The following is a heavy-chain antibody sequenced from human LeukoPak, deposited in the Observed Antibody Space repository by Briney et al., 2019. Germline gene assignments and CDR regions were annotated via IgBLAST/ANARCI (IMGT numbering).Heavy chain of an antibody. CDR2: ISGSGGTT. CDR3: AKGAYCGGDCDGYYYYYMDV. Sequence: GGSLRLSCAASVFTFINYAMSWVRQAPGKGVEWVSSISGSGGTTYYADSVKDRFTISRDNSKNTLFLQMNSLRAEDTAFYYCAKGAYCGGDCDGYYYYYMDVWGKGTTVTVSS. D-gene: IGHD2-21*02. CDR1: VFTFINYA. J-gene: IGHJ6*03. V-gene: IGHV3-23*01.